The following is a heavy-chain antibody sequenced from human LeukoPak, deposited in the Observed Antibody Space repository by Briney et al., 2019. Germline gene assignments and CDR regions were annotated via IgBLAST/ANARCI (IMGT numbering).Heavy chain of an antibody. CDR3: ARRVGYGDYVSKFDY. V-gene: IGHV4-34*01. J-gene: IGHJ4*02. CDR1: GGSFSGYY. D-gene: IGHD4-17*01. CDR2: INHSGST. Sequence: SETLSLTCAVYGGSFSGYYWSWIRQPPGKGLEWIGEINHSGSTNYNPSLKSRATISVDTSKNQFSLKLSSVTAADTAVYYCARRVGYGDYVSKFDYWGQGTLVTVSS.